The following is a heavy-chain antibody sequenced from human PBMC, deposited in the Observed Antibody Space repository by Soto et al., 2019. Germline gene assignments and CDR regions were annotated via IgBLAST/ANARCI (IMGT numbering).Heavy chain of an antibody. CDR2: LSNHGNST. V-gene: IGHV3-64*01. CDR1: GFTFSDYA. Sequence: EVQLVESGGGLVQPGGSLRLSCAASGFTFSDYAMHWVRQAPGKGLEYISSLSNHGNSTYYANSVKGRLTISRDNSRNTLYLQTRSLRRENVTMYYCVRDYLDSWNPPGFDYWGQGTLVTVSS. D-gene: IGHD1-20*01. J-gene: IGHJ4*02. CDR3: VRDYLDSWNPPGFDY.